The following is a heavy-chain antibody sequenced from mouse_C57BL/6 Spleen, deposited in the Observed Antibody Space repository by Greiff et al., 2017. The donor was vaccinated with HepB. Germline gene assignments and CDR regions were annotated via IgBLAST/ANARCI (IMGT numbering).Heavy chain of an antibody. V-gene: IGHV1-80*01. CDR3: ARKDYSNSWFAY. Sequence: QVQLQQSGAELVKPGASVKISCKASGYAFSSYWMNWVKQRPGKGLEWIGQIYPGDGDTSYNGKFKGKATLTADKSSSTAYMQLSSLTSEDSAVYFCARKDYSNSWFAYWGQGTLVTVSA. D-gene: IGHD2-5*01. J-gene: IGHJ3*01. CDR2: IYPGDGDT. CDR1: GYAFSSYW.